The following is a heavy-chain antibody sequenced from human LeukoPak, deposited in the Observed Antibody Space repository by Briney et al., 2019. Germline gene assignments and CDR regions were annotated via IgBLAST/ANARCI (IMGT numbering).Heavy chain of an antibody. Sequence: PGGSLRLSCAASGFTFSSYAMSWVRQAPGKGLEWVSSISGRGGSTYYAESVKGRFTISRDNSKNTLYLQMNSLRAEDTAVYYCAKGNGIAVYYFDYWGQGTLVTVSS. J-gene: IGHJ4*02. D-gene: IGHD6-19*01. V-gene: IGHV3-23*01. CDR2: ISGRGGST. CDR3: AKGNGIAVYYFDY. CDR1: GFTFSSYA.